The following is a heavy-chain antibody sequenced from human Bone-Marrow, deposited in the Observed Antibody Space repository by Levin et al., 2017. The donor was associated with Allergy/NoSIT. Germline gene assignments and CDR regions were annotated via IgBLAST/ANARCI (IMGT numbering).Heavy chain of an antibody. CDR2: IYPDDSDT. CDR3: ARRMGDH. V-gene: IGHV5-51*01. D-gene: IGHD2-8*01. CDR1: GYSFSTYW. J-gene: IGHJ4*02. Sequence: GGSLRLSCKGSGYSFSTYWITWVRQMPGKGLEYMGIIYPDDSDTRYSPSFQGQVTISVDKSINTAYLQWNSLKTSDSAMYYCARRMGDHWGQGTLVTVSA.